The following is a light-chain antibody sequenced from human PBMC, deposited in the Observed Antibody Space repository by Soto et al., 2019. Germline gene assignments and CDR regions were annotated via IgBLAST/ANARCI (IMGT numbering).Light chain of an antibody. J-gene: IGKJ1*01. CDR2: AAS. CDR3: LQDYGDSWT. V-gene: IGKV1-6*01. Sequence: TQMTQSPLSLSASVGEKIIITCRASRDVGSDVSWYQQKPGQAPKLVIYAASNLYTGVPSRFSGRRSGTEFTLTISSLQPEDFSSYYCLQDYGDSWTFGQGTKVEIE. CDR1: RDVGSD.